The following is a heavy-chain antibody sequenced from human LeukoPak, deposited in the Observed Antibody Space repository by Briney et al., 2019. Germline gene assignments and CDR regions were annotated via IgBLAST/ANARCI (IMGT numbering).Heavy chain of an antibody. D-gene: IGHD6-13*01. Sequence: SETLSLTCTVSGGSISSYYWRWIRQPPGKGLEWIGYIYYSGSTNYNPSLKSRVTISVDTSKNQFSLKLSSVTAADTAVYYCARHGSIAAAGGEDYWGQGTLVTVSS. J-gene: IGHJ4*02. V-gene: IGHV4-59*08. CDR3: ARHGSIAAAGGEDY. CDR2: IYYSGST. CDR1: GGSISSYY.